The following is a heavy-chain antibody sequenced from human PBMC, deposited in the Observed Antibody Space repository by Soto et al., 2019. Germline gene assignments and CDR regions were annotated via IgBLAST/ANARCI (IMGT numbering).Heavy chain of an antibody. V-gene: IGHV4-4*07. CDR1: GGSISSYY. Sequence: SETLSLTCTVSGGSISSYYWSWIRQPAGKGLEWIGRIYTSGSTNYNPSLKSRVTMSVDTSKNQFSLKLSSVTAADTAVYYCARDIRYYDSSGYYFISDYWGQGTLVTVSS. CDR2: IYTSGST. D-gene: IGHD3-22*01. CDR3: ARDIRYYDSSGYYFISDY. J-gene: IGHJ4*02.